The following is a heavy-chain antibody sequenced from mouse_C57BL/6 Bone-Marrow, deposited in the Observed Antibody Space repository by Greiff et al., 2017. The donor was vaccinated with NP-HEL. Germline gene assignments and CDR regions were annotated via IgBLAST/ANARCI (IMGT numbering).Heavy chain of an antibody. Sequence: EVQVVESGGDLVKPGGSLKLSCAASGFTFSSYGMSWVRQTPDKRLEWVATISSGGSYTYYPDSVKGRFTISRDNAKNTLYLQMSSLKSEDTAMYYCARHLDGYWGQGTTLTVSS. V-gene: IGHV5-6*01. D-gene: IGHD2-3*01. CDR2: ISSGGSYT. CDR3: ARHLDGY. J-gene: IGHJ2*01. CDR1: GFTFSSYG.